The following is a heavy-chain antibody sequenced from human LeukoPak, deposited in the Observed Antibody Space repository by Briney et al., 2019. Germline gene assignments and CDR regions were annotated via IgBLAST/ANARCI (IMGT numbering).Heavy chain of an antibody. CDR3: ARANSSSFDY. D-gene: IGHD6-6*01. Sequence: PGRSLRLSCAASGFTFSSYGMHWVRQAPGKGLEWVAVVWYDGSNKYYADSVKGRFTISRDNSKNTLYLQMNSLRAEDTAVYYCARANSSSFDYWGQGTLVTVSS. J-gene: IGHJ4*02. V-gene: IGHV3-33*08. CDR2: VWYDGSNK. CDR1: GFTFSSYG.